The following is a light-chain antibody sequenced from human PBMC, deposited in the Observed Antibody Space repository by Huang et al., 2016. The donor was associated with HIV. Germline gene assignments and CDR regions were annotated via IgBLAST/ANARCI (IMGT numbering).Light chain of an antibody. CDR1: QTINVF. J-gene: IGKJ2*01. Sequence: DIQMTQSPSSLSASVGDRVIITCRSSQTINVFLNWYQQMPGKSPKLFIYGASTFQGGVSSRFSGSGSGTDFTLTIRSLQPEDAATYYCQQSYRSPRTFGQGTLLEI. CDR2: GAS. CDR3: QQSYRSPRT. V-gene: IGKV1-39*01.